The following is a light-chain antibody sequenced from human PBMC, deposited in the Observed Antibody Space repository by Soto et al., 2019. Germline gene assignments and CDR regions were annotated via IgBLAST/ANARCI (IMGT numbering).Light chain of an antibody. J-gene: IGLJ3*02. CDR2: SDN. CDR3: AAWDDSLTGGV. Sequence: QPVLTQPPSASGTPGQRVTISCSGSSSNIGSNTVKWYQQLPGTAPKLLIYSDNQRPSGVPDRFSGSKSGTSASLAISGLQSEDEADYHCAAWDDSLTGGVFGGGTKVTVL. CDR1: SSNIGSNT. V-gene: IGLV1-44*01.